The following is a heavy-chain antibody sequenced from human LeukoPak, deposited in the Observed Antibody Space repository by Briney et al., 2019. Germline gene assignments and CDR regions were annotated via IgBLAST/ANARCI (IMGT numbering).Heavy chain of an antibody. D-gene: IGHD5-12*01. V-gene: IGHV3-21*01. CDR3: ARVLYSGYGPDYYYMDV. CDR1: GFTFSSYS. Sequence: GGSLRLSCVASGFTFSSYSMNWVRQGPGRGLEWVSSISSSSSYIYYADSVKGRFTISRDNAKNSLYLQMNSLRAEDTAVYYCARVLYSGYGPDYYYMDVWGKGTTVTVSS. CDR2: ISSSSSYI. J-gene: IGHJ6*03.